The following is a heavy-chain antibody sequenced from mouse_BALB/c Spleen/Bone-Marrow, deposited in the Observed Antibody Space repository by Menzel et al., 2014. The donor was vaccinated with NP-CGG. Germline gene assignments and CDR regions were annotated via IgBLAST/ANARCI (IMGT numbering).Heavy chain of an antibody. CDR1: GFNIKDTY. Sequence: EVQLQQSGAEVVKPGASVKLSCTASGFNIKDTYMHWVKQRPEQGLEWIGRIDPANGNTKYDPKFQGKTTITADTPSNTAYLQLSSLTSEDTAVYYCARYDYGVYFDYWGQGTTLTVSS. D-gene: IGHD2-4*01. V-gene: IGHV14-3*02. CDR2: IDPANGNT. CDR3: ARYDYGVYFDY. J-gene: IGHJ2*01.